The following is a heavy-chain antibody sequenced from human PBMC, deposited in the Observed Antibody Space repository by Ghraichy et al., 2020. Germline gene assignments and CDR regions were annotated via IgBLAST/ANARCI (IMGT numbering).Heavy chain of an antibody. J-gene: IGHJ5*02. V-gene: IGHV4-59*01. CDR1: GGSISNNY. D-gene: IGHD6-6*01. Sequence: SETPSLTCSVSGGSISNNYWSWIRQPPGKGLEWIGYIYYSGSTNYNPSLKSRVTMSVDTSKNQFSLKLSSVTAADTAMYYCARLMSSSSYTNWFDPWGQGTLVTVSS. CDR2: IYYSGST. CDR3: ARLMSSSSYTNWFDP.